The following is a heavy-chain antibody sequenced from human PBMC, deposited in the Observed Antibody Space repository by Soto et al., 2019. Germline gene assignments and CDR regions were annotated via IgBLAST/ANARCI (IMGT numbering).Heavy chain of an antibody. CDR2: MNTNSGNT. CDR3: ARERSAAGTGWFDP. Sequence: QVQLVQSGAEVKKPGASVKVSCKASGYTFTSYDINWVRQATGLGLEWMGWMNTNSGNTGYAQKFQDRVNMTRNTSISTAYMELSSLRSEDTAVYFCARERSAAGTGWFDPWGQGTLVTVSS. J-gene: IGHJ5*02. CDR1: GYTFTSYD. D-gene: IGHD6-13*01. V-gene: IGHV1-8*01.